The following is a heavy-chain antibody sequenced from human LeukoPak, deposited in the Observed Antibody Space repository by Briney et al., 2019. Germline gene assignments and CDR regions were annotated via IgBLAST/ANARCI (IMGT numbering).Heavy chain of an antibody. CDR3: ARALGYYYDSSGYYYYYHFDY. Sequence: ASVKVSCKASGGTFSSYAISWVRQAPGQGLEWMGGIIPIFGTANYAQKFQGRVTITADESTSTAYMELSSLRSEDTAVYYCARALGYYYDSSGYYYYYHFDYWGQGTLVTVSS. D-gene: IGHD3-22*01. CDR2: IIPIFGTA. V-gene: IGHV1-69*13. J-gene: IGHJ4*02. CDR1: GGTFSSYA.